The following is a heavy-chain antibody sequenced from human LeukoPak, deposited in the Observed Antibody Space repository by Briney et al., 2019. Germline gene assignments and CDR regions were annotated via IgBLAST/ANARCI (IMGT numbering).Heavy chain of an antibody. CDR2: IYYSGST. CDR3: ASDSGYDFGFDP. D-gene: IGHD5-12*01. Sequence: SETLSLTCTVSGGSISSSSYYWGWIRQPSGKGLEWIGSIYYSGSTYYNPSLKSRVTISVDTSKNQFSLKLSSVTAADTAVYYCASDSGYDFGFDPWGQGTLVTVSS. J-gene: IGHJ5*02. V-gene: IGHV4-39*01. CDR1: GGSISSSSYY.